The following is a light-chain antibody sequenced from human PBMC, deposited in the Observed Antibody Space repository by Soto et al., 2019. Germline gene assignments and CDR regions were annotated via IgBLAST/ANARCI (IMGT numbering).Light chain of an antibody. J-gene: IGKJ4*01. Sequence: DIVMTQSPLSLPVTPGEPASISCRSSQSLLHSNGYNYLDWYLQKPGQSPQLLIYLGSNRASGVPERFSGSGSGTDFTLKISRVEAEDVGAYYCMQALQTPLTFGGGTKVEIK. CDR1: QSLLHSNGYNY. CDR3: MQALQTPLT. CDR2: LGS. V-gene: IGKV2-28*01.